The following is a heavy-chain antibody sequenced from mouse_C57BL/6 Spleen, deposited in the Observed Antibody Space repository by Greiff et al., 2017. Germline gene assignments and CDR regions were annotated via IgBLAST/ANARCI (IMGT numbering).Heavy chain of an antibody. D-gene: IGHD1-1*01. CDR2: ISYDGSN. CDR1: GYSITSCYY. J-gene: IGHJ2*01. V-gene: IGHV3-6*01. CDR3: ARESGLITTGGDFDY. Sequence: VQLQQSGPGLVKPSQSLSLTCSVTGYSITSCYYWNWIRQFPGNKLEWMGYISYDGSNNYNPSLKNPISITSDTSKNPFFLKLNSVTTEDTATYYCARESGLITTGGDFDYWGQGTTLTVSS.